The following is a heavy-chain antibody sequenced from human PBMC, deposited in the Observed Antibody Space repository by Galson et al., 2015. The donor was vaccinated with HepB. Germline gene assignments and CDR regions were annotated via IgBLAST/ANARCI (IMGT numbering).Heavy chain of an antibody. CDR2: MPYDGSNY. V-gene: IGHV3-33*05. CDR3: ASFGGSYIGG. D-gene: IGHD3-16*01. Sequence: LEWVAVMPYDGSNYYYADSVKGRFTISRDNSKNTLYLRMNSLRAEDTAMYYCASFGGSYIGGWGQGTLVTVSS. J-gene: IGHJ4*02.